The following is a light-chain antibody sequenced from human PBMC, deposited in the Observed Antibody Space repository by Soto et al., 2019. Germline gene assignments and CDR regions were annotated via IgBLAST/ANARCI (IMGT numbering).Light chain of an antibody. V-gene: IGKV3-15*01. Sequence: PVEGATLSCRASENINRNLVWYQQKPGQAPRLLIYDASTRATGIPARYSGSGSVTEFTLTISSLQSDDFGVYYCQQYNTWPSFGHGTKVEIK. CDR2: DAS. CDR1: ENINRN. J-gene: IGKJ1*01. CDR3: QQYNTWPS.